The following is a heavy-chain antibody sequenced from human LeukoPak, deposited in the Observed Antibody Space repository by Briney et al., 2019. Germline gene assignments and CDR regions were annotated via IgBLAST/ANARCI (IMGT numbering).Heavy chain of an antibody. D-gene: IGHD6-6*01. V-gene: IGHV3-9*03. CDR2: ISWNSGGI. CDR1: GFTFDGYA. J-gene: IGHJ6*03. Sequence: PGGSLRLSCAASGFTFDGYAMHWVRQAPGKGLEWVSGISWNSGGIGYADSVKGRFTISRDNAKNSLYLQMNSLRAEDMALYYCAKGDSSSGYYMDVWGKGTTVTVSS. CDR3: AKGDSSSGYYMDV.